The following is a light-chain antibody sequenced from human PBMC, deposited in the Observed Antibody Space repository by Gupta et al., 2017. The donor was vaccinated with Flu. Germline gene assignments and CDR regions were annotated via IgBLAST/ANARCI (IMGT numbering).Light chain of an antibody. J-gene: IGKJ2*01. CDR3: QQYYSTPHT. Sequence: DIVMTQSPDSLAVSLGERANINCKSSQSVLYSSNNQKYLAWYQQKPGQPPKLLIYWASTRESGVPDRFSGSGSGTDFTLTISSLQAEDVAVYYCQQYYSTPHTFGQGTKLEIK. CDR2: WAS. CDR1: QSVLYSSNNQKY. V-gene: IGKV4-1*01.